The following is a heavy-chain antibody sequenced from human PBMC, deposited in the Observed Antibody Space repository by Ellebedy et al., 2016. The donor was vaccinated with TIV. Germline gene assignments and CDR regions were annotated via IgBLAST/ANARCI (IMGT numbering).Heavy chain of an antibody. CDR3: ARRGSYGDYAVQINNWFDR. Sequence: GGSLRLSCVASGFSFRSYWMSWVRQAPGKGLEWVANIYQDGSNQYYVDSVKGRFTISRDNANKSLFLQMNSLRGEDTAVYYCARRGSYGDYAVQINNWFDRWGRGALVTVSS. V-gene: IGHV3-7*01. CDR2: IYQDGSNQ. D-gene: IGHD4-17*01. CDR1: GFSFRSYW. J-gene: IGHJ5*02.